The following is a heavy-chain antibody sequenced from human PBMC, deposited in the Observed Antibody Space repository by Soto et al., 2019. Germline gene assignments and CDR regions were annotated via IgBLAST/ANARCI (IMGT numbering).Heavy chain of an antibody. CDR3: ARCNIYYDSSGYYPVYYYGMDV. Sequence: PVEVSCKASGGTFSSYSISWGRQGPGQGVEWVGGIIPIFGTANYAQKFQGRVTITADESTSTAYMELSSLRSEDTAVYYCARCNIYYDSSGYYPVYYYGMDVWGQGTTVTVSS. CDR2: IIPIFGTA. V-gene: IGHV1-69*13. J-gene: IGHJ6*02. D-gene: IGHD3-22*01. CDR1: GGTFSSYS.